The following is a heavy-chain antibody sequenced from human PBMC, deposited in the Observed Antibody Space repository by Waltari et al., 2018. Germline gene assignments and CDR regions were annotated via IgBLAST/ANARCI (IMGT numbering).Heavy chain of an antibody. CDR2: IYYSGST. J-gene: IGHJ5*02. V-gene: IGHV4-59*01. Sequence: QVQLQESGPGLVKPSETLSLTCTVSGGSISSYYWSWIRQPPGKGLEWIWYIYYSGSTNYNPSLKSRVTISVDTSKNQFSLKLSSVTAADTAVYYCAASHYDFWSGYLGWFDPWGQGTLVTVSS. CDR3: AASHYDFWSGYLGWFDP. D-gene: IGHD3-3*01. CDR1: GGSISSYY.